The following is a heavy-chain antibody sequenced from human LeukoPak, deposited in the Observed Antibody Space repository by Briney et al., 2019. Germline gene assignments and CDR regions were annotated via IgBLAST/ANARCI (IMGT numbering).Heavy chain of an antibody. V-gene: IGHV4-31*03. CDR3: ARGADPDFGKAYDQPRDWFFDL. D-gene: IGHD3-16*01. CDR2: INHTGNT. CDR1: NGSISSGYY. J-gene: IGHJ2*01. Sequence: TLSLTCRVSNGSISSGYYWNWLRQHPGKGLEWIGYINHTGNTSSCPSLNSRLTILVDKSKNEFSLRLTSLTAADTAVYFCARGADPDFGKAYDQPRDWFFDLWGRGTLVTVSS.